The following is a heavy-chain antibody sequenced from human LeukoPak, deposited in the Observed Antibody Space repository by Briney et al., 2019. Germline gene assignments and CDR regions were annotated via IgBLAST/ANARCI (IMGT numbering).Heavy chain of an antibody. J-gene: IGHJ6*02. CDR3: AKDQREMATITGMDV. CDR2: ISYDGSNK. Sequence: GGSLRLSCAASGFTFSSYGMHWVRQAPGKGLEWVAVISYDGSNKYYADSVKGRFTISRDNSKNTLYLQMNSLRAEDTAVYYCAKDQREMATITGMDVWGQGTTVTVSS. V-gene: IGHV3-30*18. D-gene: IGHD5-24*01. CDR1: GFTFSSYG.